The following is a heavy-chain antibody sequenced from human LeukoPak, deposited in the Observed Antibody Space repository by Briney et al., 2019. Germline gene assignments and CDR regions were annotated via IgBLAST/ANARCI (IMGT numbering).Heavy chain of an antibody. J-gene: IGHJ6*03. D-gene: IGHD3-10*01. Sequence: PSQTLSLTCNVSGGSISSGSHYWTWIRQPAGKGLEYIGRVYSSGSTDSNPSLRSRLTMSVDTSKNQLSLKLTSVTAADTAVYYCARLGRFGALLPYYYYMDVWGKGTTVTVSS. CDR2: VYSSGST. CDR3: ARLGRFGALLPYYYYMDV. CDR1: GGSISSGSHY. V-gene: IGHV4-61*02.